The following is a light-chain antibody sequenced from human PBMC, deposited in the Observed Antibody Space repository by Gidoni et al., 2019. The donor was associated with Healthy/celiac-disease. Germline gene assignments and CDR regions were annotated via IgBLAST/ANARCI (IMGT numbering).Light chain of an antibody. V-gene: IGLV3-21*04. J-gene: IGLJ3*02. CDR1: NIGSKT. CDR3: QVWDSSSDHRV. Sequence: SYVLTQPPSVSVAPGETARITCWGTNIGSKTVHWYHQKPGQAPVLVIYYDTDRPSGIPERFSGSNSGNTATLTISRVEAGDEADYYCQVWDSSSDHRVFGGGTKLTVL. CDR2: YDT.